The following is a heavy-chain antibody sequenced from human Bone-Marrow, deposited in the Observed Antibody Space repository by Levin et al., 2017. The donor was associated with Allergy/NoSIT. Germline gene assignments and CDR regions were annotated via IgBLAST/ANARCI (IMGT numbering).Heavy chain of an antibody. CDR2: ISYDGSNK. D-gene: IGHD5-12*01. J-gene: IGHJ4*02. CDR1: GFTFSSYA. CDR3: VGGYDLGY. V-gene: IGHV3-30-3*01. Sequence: GGSLRLSCAASGFTFSSYAMHWVRQAPGKGLEWVAVISYDGSNKYYADSVKGRFTISRDNSKNTLYLQMNSLRAEDTAVYYTVGGYDLGYWGQGTLVTVSS.